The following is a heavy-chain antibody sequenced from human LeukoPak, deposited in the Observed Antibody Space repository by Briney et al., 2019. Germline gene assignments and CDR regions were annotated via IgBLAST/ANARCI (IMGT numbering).Heavy chain of an antibody. J-gene: IGHJ4*02. CDR1: GFTFSSYE. V-gene: IGHV3-48*03. Sequence: PGGSLRLSCAASGFTFSSYEMNWVCQAPGKGLEWVSYISSSGSTIYYADSVKGRFTISRDNAKNSLYLQMNSLRAEDTAVYFCANSYTVTTSPFDYWGQGTLVSVSS. CDR3: ANSYTVTTSPFDY. D-gene: IGHD4-17*01. CDR2: ISSSGSTI.